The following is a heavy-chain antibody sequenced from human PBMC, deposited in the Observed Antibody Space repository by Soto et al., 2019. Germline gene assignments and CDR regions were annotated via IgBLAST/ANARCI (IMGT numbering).Heavy chain of an antibody. J-gene: IGHJ6*02. CDR3: ARDRSSSSMDYYYGMDV. Sequence: GGSLRLSCAASGFTFSSYAMRWVRQAPGKGLEWVAVISYDGSNKYYADSVKGRFTISRDNSKNTLYLQMNSLRAEDTAVYYCARDRSSSSMDYYYGMDVWGQGTTVTVSS. D-gene: IGHD6-6*01. CDR1: GFTFSSYA. V-gene: IGHV3-30-3*01. CDR2: ISYDGSNK.